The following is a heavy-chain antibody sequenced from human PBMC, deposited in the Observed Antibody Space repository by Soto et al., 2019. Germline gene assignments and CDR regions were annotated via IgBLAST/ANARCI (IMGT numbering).Heavy chain of an antibody. J-gene: IGHJ4*02. CDR3: ARGLSGDKVDY. V-gene: IGHV4-30-4*08. D-gene: IGHD7-27*01. CDR2: IYDGGST. CDR1: GGSVSSVDYY. Sequence: QVQLQESGPGLVKPSQTLSLTCTVSGGSVSSVDYYWSWIRQVPDKRLEWIRHIYDGGSTYIYPSLTSRVSMSLDTSKNQFSLQLNSVSAADTAVYYCARGLSGDKVDYWGQGILVTVSS.